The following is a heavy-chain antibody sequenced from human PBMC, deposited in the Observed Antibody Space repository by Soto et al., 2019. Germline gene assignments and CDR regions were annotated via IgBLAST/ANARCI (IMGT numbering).Heavy chain of an antibody. D-gene: IGHD1-20*01. CDR2: VFYTGFT. Sequence: SETLSLTCAVSGASISGSYYYWAWLRQSPGKGPEWIGSVFYTGFTSYNPSLESRVSVSVDTSKSQFSLQLSAVTAADTAVYYCATSQKGYNWNYFDHWGQGALVTVSS. V-gene: IGHV4-39*01. CDR1: GASISGSYYY. CDR3: ATSQKGYNWNYFDH. J-gene: IGHJ4*02.